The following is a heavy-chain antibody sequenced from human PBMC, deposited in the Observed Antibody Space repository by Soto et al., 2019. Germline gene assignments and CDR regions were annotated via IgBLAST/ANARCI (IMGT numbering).Heavy chain of an antibody. CDR2: IYNSGST. V-gene: IGHV4-31*03. CDR1: GGSISSGGNY. D-gene: IGHD1-26*01. CDR3: ERDGLGGATDY. Sequence: QVQLQESGPGLVKPSQTLPLTCTVSGGSISSGGNYRSWMRQHAGKRLEWNGYIYNSGSTYYNPTPKSRVTITVDTSKNQFTLKLSSVTAADTAVYYCERDGLGGATDYWGQGTLVTVSS. J-gene: IGHJ4*02.